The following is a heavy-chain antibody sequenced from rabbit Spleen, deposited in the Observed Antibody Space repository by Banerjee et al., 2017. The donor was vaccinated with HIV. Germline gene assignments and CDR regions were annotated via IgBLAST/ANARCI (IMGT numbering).Heavy chain of an antibody. CDR2: IYAGSSGDT. D-gene: IGHD7-1*01. CDR1: GFSFSSRYY. Sequence: QSLEESGGDLVKPEGSLTLTCTASGFSFSSRYYMCWVRQAPGKGLEWIACIYAGSSGDTYHANWAKGRFTCSKTSSTTVTLQMTSLTVADTATYFCARSSSYPGYGSPDLWGPGTLVTVS. V-gene: IGHV1S40*01. J-gene: IGHJ6*01. CDR3: ARSSSYPGYGSPDL.